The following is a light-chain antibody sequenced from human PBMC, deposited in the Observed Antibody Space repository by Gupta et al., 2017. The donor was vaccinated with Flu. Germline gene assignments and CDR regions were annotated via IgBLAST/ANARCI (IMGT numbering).Light chain of an antibody. CDR3: CSYAGTYTYWV. V-gene: IGLV2-11*01. CDR1: SSDVGGYNY. Sequence: QSALTQPRSVSGSPGQSVTISCTGTSSDVGGYNYVSWYQQHPGKAPKVMIYDVSKRPSGVPERFAGSKSDNTASLTISGLQAEDEADYYCCSYAGTYTYWVFGGGTKLTVL. CDR2: DVS. J-gene: IGLJ3*02.